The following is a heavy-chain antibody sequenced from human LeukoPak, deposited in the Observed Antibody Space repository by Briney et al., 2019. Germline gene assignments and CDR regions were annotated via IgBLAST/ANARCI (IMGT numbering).Heavy chain of an antibody. Sequence: PSETLSLTCTVSGGSISSGGYYWSWIRQHPGKGLEWIGYIYYSGSTYYNPSLKSRVTISVDTSKNQFSLKLSSVTAADTAVYYCARLEMATIRNFDYWGQGTLVTVSS. CDR1: GGSISSGGYY. D-gene: IGHD5-24*01. V-gene: IGHV4-31*03. J-gene: IGHJ4*02. CDR2: IYYSGST. CDR3: ARLEMATIRNFDY.